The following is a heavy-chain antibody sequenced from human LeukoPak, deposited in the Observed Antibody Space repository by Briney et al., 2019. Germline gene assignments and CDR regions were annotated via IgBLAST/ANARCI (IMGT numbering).Heavy chain of an antibody. CDR1: GDSMNYYY. D-gene: IGHD3-16*02. CDR3: ARSPYGSQYYRNNWFDP. CDR2: IYPSGST. Sequence: SETLSLTCSVSGDSMNYYYWNWIRQSPGKGLEWIGSIYPSGSTNYNPSLKSRVTISVDTSTNQFSLKVKSVTASDTAMYYSARSPYGSQYYRNNWFDPWGQGTLVTVSS. J-gene: IGHJ5*02. V-gene: IGHV4-4*09.